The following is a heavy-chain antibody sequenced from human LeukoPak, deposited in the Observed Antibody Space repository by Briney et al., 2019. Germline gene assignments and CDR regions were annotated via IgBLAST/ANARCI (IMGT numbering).Heavy chain of an antibody. CDR1: GVTFSSYV. CDR2: ISGSGGGT. D-gene: IGHD5-18*01. Sequence: GGSLRLSCEASGVTFSSYVMSWVRQAPGKGPEWVSGISGSGGGTYYADSVKGRFTISRDNSKNTLYLQMNSLRAEDTAVYYCAKDVSGYSYGLYYFDYWGQGTLVTVSS. J-gene: IGHJ4*02. V-gene: IGHV3-23*01. CDR3: AKDVSGYSYGLYYFDY.